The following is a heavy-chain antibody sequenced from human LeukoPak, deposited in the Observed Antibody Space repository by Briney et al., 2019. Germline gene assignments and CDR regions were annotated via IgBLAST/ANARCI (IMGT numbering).Heavy chain of an antibody. D-gene: IGHD4-23*01. J-gene: IGHJ4*02. V-gene: IGHV3-48*02. Sequence: GGSLRLSRAASGFTFSSYSMNWVRQAPGKGLEWLSYITSTSSTIYYADSVKGRFTISRDNAKNSLYLQLNSLRDEDTAVYYCARSPYYAGAFVDYWGQGTLVTVSS. CDR1: GFTFSSYS. CDR3: ARSPYYAGAFVDY. CDR2: ITSTSSTI.